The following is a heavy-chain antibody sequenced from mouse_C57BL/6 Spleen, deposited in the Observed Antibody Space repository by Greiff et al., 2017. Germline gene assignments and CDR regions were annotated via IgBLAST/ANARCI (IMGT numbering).Heavy chain of an antibody. Sequence: EVHLVESGGGLVQPKGSLKLSCAASGFTFNTYAMHWVRQAPGKGLEWVARIRSKSSNYATYYADSVKDRFTISRDDSQSMLYLQMNNLKTEETAMYYCVRRIYYYGSSYGDYYAMDYWGQGTSVTVSS. CDR2: IRSKSSNYAT. CDR1: GFTFNTYA. CDR3: VRRIYYYGSSYGDYYAMDY. D-gene: IGHD1-1*01. V-gene: IGHV10-3*01. J-gene: IGHJ4*01.